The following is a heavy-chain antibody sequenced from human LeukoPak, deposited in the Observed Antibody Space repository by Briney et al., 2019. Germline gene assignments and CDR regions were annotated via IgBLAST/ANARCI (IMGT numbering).Heavy chain of an antibody. Sequence: GGFLRLSCAASGFTFSSYAMSWVRQAPGKGLEWVSAISGSGGSTYYADSVKGRFTISRDNSKNTLYLQMNSLRAEDTAVYYCAKDAITMVRGVNNYYYYGMDVWGQGTTVTVSS. V-gene: IGHV3-23*01. CDR3: AKDAITMVRGVNNYYYYGMDV. J-gene: IGHJ6*02. CDR1: GFTFSSYA. D-gene: IGHD3-10*01. CDR2: ISGSGGST.